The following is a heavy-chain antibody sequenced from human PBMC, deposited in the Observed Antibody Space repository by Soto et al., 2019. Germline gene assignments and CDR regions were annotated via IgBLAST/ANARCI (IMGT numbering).Heavy chain of an antibody. V-gene: IGHV3-30*18. D-gene: IGHD6-13*01. CDR3: AKEGAAAGLMYNWFDP. Sequence: GGSLRLSCAASGFTFSSYGMHWVRQAPGKGLEWVAVISYDGSNKYYADSVKGRFTISRDNSKNTLYLQMNSLRAEDTAVYYCAKEGAAAGLMYNWFDPWGQGT. CDR2: ISYDGSNK. CDR1: GFTFSSYG. J-gene: IGHJ5*02.